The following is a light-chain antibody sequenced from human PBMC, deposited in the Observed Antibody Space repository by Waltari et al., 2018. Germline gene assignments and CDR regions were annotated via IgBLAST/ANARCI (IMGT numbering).Light chain of an antibody. CDR3: ESWDDSLNGRL. CDR2: NND. J-gene: IGLJ3*02. CDR1: TSNIGSNS. V-gene: IGLV1-44*01. Sequence: QSVLTQPPSASGTPGQRVPISCSGSTSNIGSNSVKWYQQFPGAAPKPLVYNNDQRPAGVPDRFSGSRSGTSASLAISGLQSEDEADYYCESWDDSLNGRLFGGGTALTVL.